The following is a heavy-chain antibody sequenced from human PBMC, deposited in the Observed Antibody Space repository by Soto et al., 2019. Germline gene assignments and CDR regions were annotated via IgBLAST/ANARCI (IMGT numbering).Heavy chain of an antibody. Sequence: PGGSLRLSCAASGFTFSTYAMSWVRQTPGKGLEWVSAISGSPSSTYYADSVKGRFTISRDNSKKTLFLQMSSLRAEDTAVYYCAKDVYDSSGDLYYFLYWGQGTLRTVST. CDR3: AKDVYDSSGDLYYFLY. CDR1: GFTFSTYA. V-gene: IGHV3-23*01. D-gene: IGHD3-22*01. J-gene: IGHJ4*02. CDR2: ISGSPSST.